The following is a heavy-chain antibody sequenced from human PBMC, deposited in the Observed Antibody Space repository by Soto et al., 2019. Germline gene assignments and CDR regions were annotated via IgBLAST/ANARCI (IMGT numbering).Heavy chain of an antibody. D-gene: IGHD1-20*01. Sequence: QVQLAQSGAEVKKPGSSVKVSCKASGGTFSSYAISWVRQAPGQGLEWMGGIIPIFGTANYAQKFQGRVTITADESTSTAYMELSSLRSEDTAVYYCARDLEPITGTTSVVYYGMDVWGQGTTVTVSS. V-gene: IGHV1-69*01. CDR3: ARDLEPITGTTSVVYYGMDV. CDR1: GGTFSSYA. CDR2: IIPIFGTA. J-gene: IGHJ6*02.